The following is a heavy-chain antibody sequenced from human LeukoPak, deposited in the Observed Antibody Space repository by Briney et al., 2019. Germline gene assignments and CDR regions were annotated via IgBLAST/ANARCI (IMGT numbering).Heavy chain of an antibody. V-gene: IGHV7-4-1*02. J-gene: IGHJ4*02. CDR2: INTNTANP. CDR3: ATSDNWSNFDY. CDR1: GYTFTTYT. D-gene: IGHD1-20*01. Sequence: ASVKVSCKASGYTFTTYTMNWVRQAPGQGLEWMGWINTNTANPTYAQGFTGRFVFSLDTSVSTAYLQISSLKAEDTAAYYCATSDNWSNFDYWGQGTLVTVSS.